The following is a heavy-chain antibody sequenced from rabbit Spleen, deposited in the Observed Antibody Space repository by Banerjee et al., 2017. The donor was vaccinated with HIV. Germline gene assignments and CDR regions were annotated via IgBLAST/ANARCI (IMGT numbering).Heavy chain of an antibody. D-gene: IGHD4-2*01. CDR1: GFDLSSNE. CDR2: IDVVKSGNT. Sequence: QSLEESGGDLVKPGASLTLTCTASGFDLSSNEMCWVRQAPGKGLEWIACIDVVKSGNTYYANWAKGRFTISKTSSTTVTLQMTSLTAADTATYFCARDAAGREDFNLWGPGTLVTVS. J-gene: IGHJ4*01. V-gene: IGHV1S40*01. CDR3: ARDAAGREDFNL.